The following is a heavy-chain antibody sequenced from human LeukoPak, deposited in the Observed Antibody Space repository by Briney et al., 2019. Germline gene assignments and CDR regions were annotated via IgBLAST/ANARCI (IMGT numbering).Heavy chain of an antibody. CDR3: ARRYYDFWSGYEALDYYYGMDV. CDR2: IYYSGST. J-gene: IGHJ6*02. D-gene: IGHD3-3*01. CDR1: GGSISSSSYY. V-gene: IGHV4-39*01. Sequence: SEALSLTCTVSGGSISSSSYYWGWIRQPPGKGLEWIGSIYYSGSTYYNPSLKSRVTISVDTSKNQFSLKLSSVTAADTAVYYCARRYYDFWSGYEALDYYYGMDVWGQGTTVTVSS.